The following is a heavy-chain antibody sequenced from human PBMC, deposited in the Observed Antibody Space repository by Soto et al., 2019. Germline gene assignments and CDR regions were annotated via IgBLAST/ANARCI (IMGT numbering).Heavy chain of an antibody. CDR2: TYYRSKWYN. CDR1: GDSVSSNSAA. Sequence: SQTLSLTCAISGDSVSSNSAAWNWIRQSTSRGLEWLGRTYYRSKWYNDYAVSVKSRITINPDTSKNQFSLQLNSVTPEDTAVYYCAMEAVAPVGWYFDLWGRGTLVTVSS. V-gene: IGHV6-1*01. J-gene: IGHJ2*01. D-gene: IGHD6-19*01. CDR3: AMEAVAPVGWYFDL.